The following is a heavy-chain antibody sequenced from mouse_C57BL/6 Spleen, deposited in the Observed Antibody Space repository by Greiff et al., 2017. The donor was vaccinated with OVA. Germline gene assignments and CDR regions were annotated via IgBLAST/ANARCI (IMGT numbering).Heavy chain of an antibody. V-gene: IGHV3-8*01. CDR3: ARYQRDYGSSYGYFDV. Sequence: DVQLQESGPGLAKPSQTLSLTCSVTGYSITSDYWNWIRKFPGNKLEYMGYISYSGSTYYNPSLKSRISITRDTSKNQYYLQLNSVTTEDTATYYCARYQRDYGSSYGYFDVWGTGTTVTVSS. CDR1: GYSITSDY. J-gene: IGHJ1*03. D-gene: IGHD1-1*01. CDR2: ISYSGST.